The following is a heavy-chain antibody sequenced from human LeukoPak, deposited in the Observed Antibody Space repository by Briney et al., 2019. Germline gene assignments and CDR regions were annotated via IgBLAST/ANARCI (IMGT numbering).Heavy chain of an antibody. CDR1: GLTFSTYG. Sequence: PGGSLRLSCAASGLTFSTYGMNWVRQAPGKGLEWVSSISSSSSYIYYADSVKGRFTISRDNAKNSLYLQMNSLRAEDTAVYYCARGPMRGNYGDRDYWGQGTLVTVSS. CDR2: ISSSSSYI. CDR3: ARGPMRGNYGDRDY. D-gene: IGHD4-17*01. J-gene: IGHJ4*02. V-gene: IGHV3-21*01.